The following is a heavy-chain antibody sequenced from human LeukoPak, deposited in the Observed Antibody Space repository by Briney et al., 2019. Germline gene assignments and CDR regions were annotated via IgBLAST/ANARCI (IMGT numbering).Heavy chain of an antibody. V-gene: IGHV3-53*01. CDR3: AKDFQSRYSSSSFDY. J-gene: IGHJ4*02. CDR1: GFTVSSNY. D-gene: IGHD6-6*01. CDR2: IYSGGST. Sequence: GGSLRLSCAASGFTVSSNYMSWVRQAPGKGLEWVSVIYSGGSTYYADSVKGRFTISRDNSKNTLYLQMNSLRAEDTAVYYCAKDFQSRYSSSSFDYWGQGTLVTVSS.